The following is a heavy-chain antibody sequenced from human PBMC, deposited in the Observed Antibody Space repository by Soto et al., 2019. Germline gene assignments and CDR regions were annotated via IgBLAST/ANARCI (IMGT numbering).Heavy chain of an antibody. CDR1: GFRFSIYS. D-gene: IGHD6-19*01. CDR3: ARSVEGHFDY. J-gene: IGHJ4*02. CDR2: ITGDTNRI. Sequence: EVQLVESGGGLVQPGGSLRLSCAASGFRFSIYSMNWVRQAPGKGLEWSAYITGDTNRIKYADSVKGRFTISRDKAKNSVYLQMNSLRDEDTAVYYCARSVEGHFDYWGQGTVVTVSS. V-gene: IGHV3-48*02.